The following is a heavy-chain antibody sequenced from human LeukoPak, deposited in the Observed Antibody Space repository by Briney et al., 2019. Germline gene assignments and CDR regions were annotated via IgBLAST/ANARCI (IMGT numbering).Heavy chain of an antibody. CDR1: GGSFSGYY. CDR2: INHSGST. Sequence: SETLSLTCAVYGGSFSGYYWSWIRQPPGKGLEWIGEINHSGSTNYNPSLKSRVTISVDTSKNQFSLKLSSVTAADTAVYYCAREWAAALDYWGQGTPVTVSS. CDR3: AREWAAALDY. J-gene: IGHJ4*02. D-gene: IGHD6-13*01. V-gene: IGHV4-34*01.